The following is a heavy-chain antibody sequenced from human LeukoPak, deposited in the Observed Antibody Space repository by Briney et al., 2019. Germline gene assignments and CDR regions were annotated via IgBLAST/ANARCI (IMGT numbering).Heavy chain of an antibody. V-gene: IGHV4-59*01. CDR2: IYYSGST. J-gene: IGHJ4*02. CDR1: GGSISSYY. CDR3: ASLFDCSGGSCPDY. Sequence: PSETLSLTCTVSGGSISSYYWSWIRQPPGEGLEWIGYIYYSGSTNYNPSLKSRVTISVDTSKNQFSLRLSSVTAADTAVYYCASLFDCSGGSCPDYWGQGTLVTVSS. D-gene: IGHD2-15*01.